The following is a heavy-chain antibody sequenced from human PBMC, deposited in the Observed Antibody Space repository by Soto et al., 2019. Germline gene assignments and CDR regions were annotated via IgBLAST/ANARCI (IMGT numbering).Heavy chain of an antibody. Sequence: SETLSLTCTVSGGSISNYYLSWIRQPPGKGLEWIGYIYSSGTTNYIPSLKSRVTISVDTSKNQFSLKLSSVTAADTAVYYCARVVYDILTGYAGHFDYWGQGTLVTVSS. CDR3: ARVVYDILTGYAGHFDY. D-gene: IGHD3-9*01. CDR2: IYSSGTT. CDR1: GGSISNYY. V-gene: IGHV4-59*01. J-gene: IGHJ4*02.